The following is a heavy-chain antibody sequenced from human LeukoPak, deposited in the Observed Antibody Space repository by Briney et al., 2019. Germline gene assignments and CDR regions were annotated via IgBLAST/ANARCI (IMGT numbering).Heavy chain of an antibody. V-gene: IGHV1-24*01. J-gene: IGHJ6*03. CDR2: FDPEDGET. D-gene: IGHD5-18*01. CDR3: ATDLRKNGYGSMDV. Sequence: GASVKVSCKVSGYTLTELSMHWVRQAPGKGLEWMGGFDPEDGETIYAQKFQGRVTMTEDTSTDTAYMELSSLRSEDTAVYYCATDLRKNGYGSMDVWGKGTTVTVSS. CDR1: GYTLTELS.